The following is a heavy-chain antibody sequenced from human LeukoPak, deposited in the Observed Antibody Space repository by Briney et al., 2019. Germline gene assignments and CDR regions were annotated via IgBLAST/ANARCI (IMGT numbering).Heavy chain of an antibody. Sequence: PSETLSLTCAVSGDSISSNKWWHWVRQPPGTGLEWIGEIYHRETTNYNPSLKSRVTISVDKSKNQFSLNLKSMTAADTAVYYCARDSGWHSDSWGQGILVTVSS. J-gene: IGHJ4*02. D-gene: IGHD6-19*01. CDR1: GDSISSNKW. CDR3: ARDSGWHSDS. V-gene: IGHV4-4*02. CDR2: IYHRETT.